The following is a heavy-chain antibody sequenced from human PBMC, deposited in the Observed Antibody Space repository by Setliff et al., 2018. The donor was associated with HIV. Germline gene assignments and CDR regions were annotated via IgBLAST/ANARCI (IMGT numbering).Heavy chain of an antibody. D-gene: IGHD3-3*01. J-gene: IGHJ6*03. V-gene: IGHV4-4*07. CDR2: IYASGST. Sequence: SETLSLTCAVSGGSITNFYWSWIRQPPGKGLEWIGRIYASGSTNCNPSLKSRLTMSVEMSKNQFSLKLTSVTAADTAIYYCARGRQFWSGYSHMDVWGRGTKVTVSS. CDR1: GGSITNFY. CDR3: ARGRQFWSGYSHMDV.